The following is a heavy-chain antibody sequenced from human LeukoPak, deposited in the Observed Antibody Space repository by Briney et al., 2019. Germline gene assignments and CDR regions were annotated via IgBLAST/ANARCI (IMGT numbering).Heavy chain of an antibody. CDR3: VKVSAAGTGPFDY. CDR2: ISSNGGST. J-gene: IGHJ4*02. V-gene: IGHV3-64D*06. D-gene: IGHD6-13*01. CDR1: GFTFGSYA. Sequence: PGGSLRLSCSASGFTFGSYAMHWVRQAPGKGLEYVSAISSNGGSTYYADSVKGRFTISRDNSKNTLYLQMSSLRAEDTAVYYCVKVSAAGTGPFDYWGQGTLVTVSS.